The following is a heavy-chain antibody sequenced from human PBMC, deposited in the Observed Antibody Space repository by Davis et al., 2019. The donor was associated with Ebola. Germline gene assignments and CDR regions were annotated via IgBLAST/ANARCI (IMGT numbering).Heavy chain of an antibody. CDR2: INHSGST. V-gene: IGHV4-34*01. Sequence: MPSETLSLTCAVYGGSFSGYYWSWIRQPPGKGLEWIGEINHSGSTNYNPSLKSRVTISVDTSKNQFSLKLSSVTAADTAVYYCARAEPFYYYGMDVWGQGTTVTVSS. CDR1: GGSFSGYY. CDR3: ARAEPFYYYGMDV. J-gene: IGHJ6*02.